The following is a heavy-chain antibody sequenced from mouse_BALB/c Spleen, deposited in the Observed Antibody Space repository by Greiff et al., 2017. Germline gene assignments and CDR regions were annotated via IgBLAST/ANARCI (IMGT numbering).Heavy chain of an antibody. J-gene: IGHJ2*01. Sequence: VQLQQSGPELVKPGASVKISCKASGYTFTDYNMHWVKQSHGKSLEWIGYIYPYNGGTGYNQKFKSKATLTVDNSSSTAYMELRSLTSEDSAVYYCARRDYGSSPYFDYWGQGTTLTVSS. D-gene: IGHD1-1*01. CDR2: IYPYNGGT. V-gene: IGHV1S29*02. CDR3: ARRDYGSSPYFDY. CDR1: GYTFTDYN.